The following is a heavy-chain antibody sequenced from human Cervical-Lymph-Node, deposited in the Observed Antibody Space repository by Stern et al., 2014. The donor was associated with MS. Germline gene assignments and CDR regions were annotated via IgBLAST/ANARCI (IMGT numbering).Heavy chain of an antibody. J-gene: IGHJ6*02. D-gene: IGHD2-15*01. CDR1: GFTLRSYG. V-gene: IGHV3-30*18. CDR2: ISNDGNEK. CDR3: AKDRLFCSGGGCYAMDV. Sequence: VQLVESGGGVVQPGRSLRLSCAASGFTLRSYGMHWVRQAPGKGLEWVAVISNDGNEKYYTESVKGRFTISRDNSKNTLYLKMNSLRIEDTAVYYCAKDRLFCSGGGCYAMDVWGQGTTVTVSS.